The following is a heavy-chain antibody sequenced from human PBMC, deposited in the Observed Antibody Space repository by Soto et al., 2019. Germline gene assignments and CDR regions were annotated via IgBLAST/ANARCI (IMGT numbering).Heavy chain of an antibody. Sequence: EVQLLESGGGLVQPGGSLRLSCAASGFTFSTYAMSWVRQAPGKGLEWVSAISGSGGSTYYADSVKGRFTISRDNSKNTLYLQKHSLRAEDTAVYYCAKNWDTTSSSSSHWGQGTLVTVSS. CDR1: GFTFSTYA. J-gene: IGHJ4*02. CDR3: AKNWDTTSSSSSH. D-gene: IGHD6-6*01. V-gene: IGHV3-23*01. CDR2: ISGSGGST.